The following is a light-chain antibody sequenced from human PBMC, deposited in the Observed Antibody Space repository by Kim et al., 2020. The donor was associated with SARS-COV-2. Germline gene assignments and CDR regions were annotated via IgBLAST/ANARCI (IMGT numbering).Light chain of an antibody. CDR2: GNN. CDR1: SSNIGAGYD. Sequence: QSVLTQPPSVSGAPGQRVTISCTGSSSNIGAGYDVHWYQQLPGAAPKLLIFGNNNRPSGVPDRFSGSKSGTSASLAITGLQVEDEADYYCQSYDSSLSASVFGAGTKSPS. CDR3: QSYDSSLSASV. J-gene: IGLJ1*01. V-gene: IGLV1-40*01.